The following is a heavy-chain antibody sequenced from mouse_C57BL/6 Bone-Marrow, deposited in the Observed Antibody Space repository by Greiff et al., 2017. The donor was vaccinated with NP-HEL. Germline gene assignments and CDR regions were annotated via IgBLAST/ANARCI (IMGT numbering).Heavy chain of an antibody. CDR2: IYPGNSGT. CDR1: GYTFTSYW. D-gene: IGHD2-5*01. J-gene: IGHJ3*01. CDR3: TRAPYYSKGGFAY. V-gene: IGHV1-5*01. Sequence: VQLQQSGTVLARPGASVKMSCKTSGYTFTSYWMHWVKQRPGQGLEWIGAIYPGNSGTSYNQKFKGKAKLTAVTSASTTYMELSSLTNEDSAVYYWTRAPYYSKGGFAYWGQGTLVTVSA.